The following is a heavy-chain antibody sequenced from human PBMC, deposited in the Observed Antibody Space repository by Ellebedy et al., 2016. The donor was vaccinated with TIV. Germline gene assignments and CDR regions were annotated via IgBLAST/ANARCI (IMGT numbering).Heavy chain of an antibody. J-gene: IGHJ4*02. CDR1: RFIFTSYT. V-gene: IGHV3-30*04. CDR3: AREAGNYAHFDY. D-gene: IGHD1-7*01. CDR2: ISYDGSDK. Sequence: GGSLRLXXEASRFIFTSYTLHWVRQAPGRGLEWVAVISYDGSDKYFADSVKGRFTISRDNSKNTLYLHMNSLRAEDTAVYYCAREAGNYAHFDYWGQGTLVIVSS.